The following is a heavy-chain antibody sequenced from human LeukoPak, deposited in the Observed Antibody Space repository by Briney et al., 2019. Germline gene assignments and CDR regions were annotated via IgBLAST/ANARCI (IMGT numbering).Heavy chain of an antibody. V-gene: IGHV3-23*01. CDR3: AKDQNVVITSSFDY. J-gene: IGHJ4*02. D-gene: IGHD3-22*01. CDR1: GLSFGSYA. CDR2: ICGSVSGSGDCT. Sequence: PGRSLRLSCAASGLSFGSYAMSWVRQAAGKGLEWVSEICGSVSGSGDCTHYADSVKGRFTISRDNSKNTLYLQMNSLRAEDTAVYYCAKDQNVVITSSFDYWGQGTLVTVSS.